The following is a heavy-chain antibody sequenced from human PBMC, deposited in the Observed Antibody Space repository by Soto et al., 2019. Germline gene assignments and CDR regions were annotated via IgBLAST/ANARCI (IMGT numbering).Heavy chain of an antibody. J-gene: IGHJ3*02. D-gene: IGHD6-13*01. Sequence: EVQLVESGGDLVQPGGSLRLSCAASGFTFNSYWMHWVRQAPGKGLLWVSRINTDGSSTNYAHSVKGRFTISRDNAKNTLFLQMSSLRDEDTAVYYCASGYSSTWYNAFDIWGQGTMVTVSS. CDR1: GFTFNSYW. CDR2: INTDGSST. CDR3: ASGYSSTWYNAFDI. V-gene: IGHV3-74*01.